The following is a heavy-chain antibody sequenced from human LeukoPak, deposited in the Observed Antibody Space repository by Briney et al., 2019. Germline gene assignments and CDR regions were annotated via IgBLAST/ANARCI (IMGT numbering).Heavy chain of an antibody. V-gene: IGHV1-2*02. J-gene: IGHJ4*02. D-gene: IGHD1-26*01. CDR1: GYTFTGYY. Sequence: GASVKVSCKASGYTFTGYYIHWVRQAPGQGLEWMGWINPNSGDTRYIQKFQGRVTMTRDTSISTAYVELIRLRSDDTAVYYCARDGAVNTFDYRGQGTLVAVSS. CDR3: ARDGAVNTFDY. CDR2: INPNSGDT.